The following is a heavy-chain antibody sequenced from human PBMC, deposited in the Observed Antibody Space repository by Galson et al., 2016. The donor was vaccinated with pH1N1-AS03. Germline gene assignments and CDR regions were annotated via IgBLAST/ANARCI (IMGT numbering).Heavy chain of an antibody. J-gene: IGHJ5*01. CDR3: AKHESTSPRDWLEF. V-gene: IGHV3-53*01. CDR1: GLTVNSNY. D-gene: IGHD2/OR15-2a*01. CDR2: IYSGGST. Sequence: SLRLSCAASGLTVNSNYMSWVRQAPGKGLQWVSTIYSGGSTYYADSVKGRFTISRDNSRNTLYLQMKSQRAEDTAVYYCAKHESTSPRDWLEFWGQGTLVTVSS.